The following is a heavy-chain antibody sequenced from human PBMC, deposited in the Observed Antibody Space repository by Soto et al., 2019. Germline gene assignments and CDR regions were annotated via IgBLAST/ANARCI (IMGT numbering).Heavy chain of an antibody. Sequence: QVQLVESGGGVVQPGRSLRLSCAASGFTFTNYPMHWVRQAPGKGLEWVAVVSHDGINTYYADSVKGRFTISRDNSKNTLYLQLNSLRTEDTAVFYCAREKTVGGIRLDNWGQGTQVTVSS. CDR3: AREKTVGGIRLDN. D-gene: IGHD1-26*01. J-gene: IGHJ4*02. CDR1: GFTFTNYP. CDR2: VSHDGINT. V-gene: IGHV3-30-3*01.